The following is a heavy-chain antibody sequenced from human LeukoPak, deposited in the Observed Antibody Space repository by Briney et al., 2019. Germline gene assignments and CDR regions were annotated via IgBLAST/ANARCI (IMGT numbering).Heavy chain of an antibody. CDR3: ATGFHVLTGYNQRVSGDY. Sequence: ASVKVSCKVSGYTLTELSMHWVRQAPGKGLEWMGGFDPEDGETIYAQKFQGRVTMTEDTSTDTAYMELSSLRSEDTAVYYCATGFHVLTGYNQRVSGDYWGQGTLVTVSS. CDR2: FDPEDGET. D-gene: IGHD3-9*01. J-gene: IGHJ4*02. CDR1: GYTLTELS. V-gene: IGHV1-24*01.